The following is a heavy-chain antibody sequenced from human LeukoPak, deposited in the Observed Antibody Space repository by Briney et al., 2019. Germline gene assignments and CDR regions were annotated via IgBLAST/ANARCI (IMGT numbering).Heavy chain of an antibody. CDR1: GFTFGDYY. J-gene: IGHJ6*03. Sequence: GGSLRLSCTASGFTFGDYYVTWIRQAPGKGLEWVSYIRSTGSSTAYADSVKGRFAISRDNAKNSLYLQMNSLTAEDTAVYYCARDPYSGAYGDTYYYFMDVWGKGTTVTISS. CDR3: ARDPYSGAYGDTYYYFMDV. D-gene: IGHD1-26*01. CDR2: IRSTGSST. V-gene: IGHV3-11*04.